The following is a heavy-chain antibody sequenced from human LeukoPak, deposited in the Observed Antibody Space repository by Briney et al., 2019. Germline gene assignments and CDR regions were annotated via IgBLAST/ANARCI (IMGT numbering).Heavy chain of an antibody. CDR3: AKDQRIPAAIRHFDY. Sequence: PGGSLRLSCAASGFTFSSYDMHWVRQVTGKGLEWVSAVGTVGDTYYPGSVKGRFTISRDNSKNTLYLQMNSLRAEDTAVYYCAKDQRIPAAIRHFDYWGQGTLVTVSS. V-gene: IGHV3-13*01. CDR1: GFTFSSYD. CDR2: VGTVGDT. J-gene: IGHJ4*02. D-gene: IGHD2-2*02.